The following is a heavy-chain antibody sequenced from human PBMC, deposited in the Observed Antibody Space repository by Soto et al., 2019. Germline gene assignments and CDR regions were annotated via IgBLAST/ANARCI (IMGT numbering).Heavy chain of an antibody. CDR3: ARNMDYYYGRGSGNGHGV. Sequence: QVQLVQSGAEVKEPGDSVRVSCEASGYTFTAYHIHWVRQAPGQGLEWMGWINPKFGDTTYAQDFQGRVSMTRDMSIRTVYMELSRLTSDDTAIYYCARNMDYYYGRGSGNGHGVWGQGTTVTVFS. CDR1: GYTFTAYH. J-gene: IGHJ6*02. D-gene: IGHD3-10*02. CDR2: INPKFGDT. V-gene: IGHV1-2*02.